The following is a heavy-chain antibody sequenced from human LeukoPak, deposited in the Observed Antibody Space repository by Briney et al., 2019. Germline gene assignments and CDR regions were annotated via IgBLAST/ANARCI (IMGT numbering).Heavy chain of an antibody. Sequence: GGSLRLSCAASGFTFSSYEMNWVRQAPGKGLEWVSYISSSGSTIYYAYSVKGRFTISRDNAKNSLYLQMNSLRAEDTAVYYCAREKDIAAAGTYYYYGMDVWGQGTTVTVSS. CDR1: GFTFSSYE. V-gene: IGHV3-48*03. CDR2: ISSSGSTI. D-gene: IGHD6-13*01. J-gene: IGHJ6*02. CDR3: AREKDIAAAGTYYYYGMDV.